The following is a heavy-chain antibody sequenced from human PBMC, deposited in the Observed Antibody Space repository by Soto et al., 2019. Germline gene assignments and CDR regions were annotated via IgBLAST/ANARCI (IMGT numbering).Heavy chain of an antibody. V-gene: IGHV1-69*12. CDR1: GGTFSSYA. Sequence: QVQLVQSGAEVKKPGSSVKVSCKASGGTFSSYAISWVRQAPGQGLEWMGGIIPIFGTANYAQKFQGRVTITADESTSTAHLQLSSLRSEDTAVYYCASVPDGEDYYFDYWGQGTLVTVSS. J-gene: IGHJ4*02. CDR2: IIPIFGTA. D-gene: IGHD3-10*01. CDR3: ASVPDGEDYYFDY.